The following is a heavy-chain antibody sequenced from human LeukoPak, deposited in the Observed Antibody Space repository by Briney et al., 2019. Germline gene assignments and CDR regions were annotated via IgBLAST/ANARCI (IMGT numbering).Heavy chain of an antibody. CDR2: ISAYNGNT. CDR1: GYTLTSYG. V-gene: IGHV1-18*01. CDR3: ARERAAADDRYYFDY. Sequence: GASVKVSCKASGYTLTSYGLSWVRQAPGQGLEWMGWISAYNGNTNYAQKLQSRVTMTTDTSTSTAYMELRSLRSDDTAVYYCARERAAADDRYYFDYWGQGTLVTVSS. D-gene: IGHD6-13*01. J-gene: IGHJ4*02.